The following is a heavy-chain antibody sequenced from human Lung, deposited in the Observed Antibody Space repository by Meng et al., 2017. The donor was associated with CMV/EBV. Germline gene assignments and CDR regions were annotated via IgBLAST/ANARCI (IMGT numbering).Heavy chain of an antibody. CDR2: ISSSSSYT. V-gene: IGHV3-11*06. Sequence: QVQLVESVGGLVKPGGCLRRSWSASGFTFSDYYMSWIRQAPGKGLEWVSYISSSSSYTNYADSVKGRFTISRDNAKNSLYLQMNSLRAEDTAVYYCARRLGGYSYGYIFDYWGQGILVTVSS. D-gene: IGHD5-18*01. CDR1: GFTFSDYY. CDR3: ARRLGGYSYGYIFDY. J-gene: IGHJ4*02.